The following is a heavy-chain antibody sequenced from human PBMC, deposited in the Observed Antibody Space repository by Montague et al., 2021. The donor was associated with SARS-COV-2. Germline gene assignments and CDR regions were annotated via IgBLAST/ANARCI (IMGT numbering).Heavy chain of an antibody. CDR2: IYHSGST. D-gene: IGHD3-22*01. CDR1: GGSISSGGYY. J-gene: IGHJ3*02. CDR3: ARVQGIPMIVVVIGAFDI. V-gene: IGHV4-31*03. Sequence: TLSLTCTVSGGSISSGGYYWSWIRQHPGKGLEWIGYIYHSGSTYYNPSLKSRVTISVDTSKNQFSLKLSSVTAADTAVYYCARVQGIPMIVVVIGAFDIWGQGTMVTVSS.